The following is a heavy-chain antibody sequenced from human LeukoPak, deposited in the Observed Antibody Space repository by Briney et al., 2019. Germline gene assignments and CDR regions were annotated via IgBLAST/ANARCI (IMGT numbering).Heavy chain of an antibody. J-gene: IGHJ5*02. D-gene: IGHD2-15*01. CDR1: GFTFSSYW. CDR2: INSDGSST. V-gene: IGHV3-74*01. CDR3: ARDPYCSGGSCYFPNWFDP. Sequence: GGSLRLSCAASGFTFSSYWMHWVRQAPGKGLVWVPRINSDGSSTSYADSVKGRFTISRDNAKNTLYLQMNSLRAEDTAVYYCARDPYCSGGSCYFPNWFDPWGQGTLVTVSS.